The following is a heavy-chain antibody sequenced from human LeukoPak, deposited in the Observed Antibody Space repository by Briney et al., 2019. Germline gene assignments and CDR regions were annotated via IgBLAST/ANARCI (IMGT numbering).Heavy chain of an antibody. D-gene: IGHD4-17*01. V-gene: IGHV1-69*01. Sequence: ASVKVSCKASGGTFSSYAISWVRQAPGQGLEWMGGIIPIFGTANYAQKFQGRVTITADESTSTAYMELSSLRSEDTAVYYCARTRTYGDYDYWGQGSLFTVSS. CDR1: GGTFSSYA. CDR2: IIPIFGTA. CDR3: ARTRTYGDYDY. J-gene: IGHJ4*02.